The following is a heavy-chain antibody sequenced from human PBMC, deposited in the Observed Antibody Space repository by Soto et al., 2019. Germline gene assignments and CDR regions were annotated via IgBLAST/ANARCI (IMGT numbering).Heavy chain of an antibody. J-gene: IGHJ6*02. V-gene: IGHV5-51*01. D-gene: IGHD3-3*01. CDR3: ARQSTIFXPYGMDV. Sequence: SLKISCKGXGYSFSNXXXXXVRQVPGKXLEWMGIIYAGDSDTRYSPPFQGQVTISADKSIXXAYLQWSSLKASDTAMYYCARQSTIFXPYGMDVWGQGTTVTVSS. CDR1: GYSFSNXX. CDR2: IYAGDSDT.